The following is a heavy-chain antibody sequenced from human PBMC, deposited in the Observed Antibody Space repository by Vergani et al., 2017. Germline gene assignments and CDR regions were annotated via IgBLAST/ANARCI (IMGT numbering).Heavy chain of an antibody. J-gene: IGHJ3*02. V-gene: IGHV1-69*06. D-gene: IGHD7-27*01. CDR1: GGTFSSYA. CDR2: IIPIFGTA. CDR3: ARGLTGHDAFDI. Sequence: QVQLVQSGAEVKKPGSSVKVSCKASGGTFSSYAISWVRQAPGQGLEWMGRIIPIFGTANYAQKFQGRVTMTRDTSTSTVYMELSSLRSEDTAVYYCARGLTGHDAFDIWGQGTMVTVSS.